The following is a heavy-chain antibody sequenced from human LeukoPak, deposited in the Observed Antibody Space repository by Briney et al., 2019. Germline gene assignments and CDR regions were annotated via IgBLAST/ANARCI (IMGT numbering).Heavy chain of an antibody. J-gene: IGHJ1*01. Sequence: GASVKVSCKASGYTFNSYYIHWVRQAPGQGLEWMGIINPSGGSTRYPQKFQDRVTMTRDTSTSTVYMELSSLKSDDTAIYYCARGVFGELEKLMSQHWGQGTLVTVSS. CDR3: ARGVFGELEKLMSQH. CDR1: GYTFNSYY. CDR2: INPSGGST. V-gene: IGHV1-46*02. D-gene: IGHD3-10*02.